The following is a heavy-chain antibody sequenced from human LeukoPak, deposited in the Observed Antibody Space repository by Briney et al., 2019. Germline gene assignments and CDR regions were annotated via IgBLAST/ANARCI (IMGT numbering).Heavy chain of an antibody. CDR2: IWYDGSNE. D-gene: IGHD4-17*01. V-gene: IGHV3-33*03. CDR1: GFTFSSYG. CDR3: ARSTTVTLQSFDY. Sequence: GRSLRLSCAASGFTFSSYGMHWVRQAPGKGLEWVAVIWYDGSNENYADSVKGRFTISRDNSKNTLYLQMNSLRAEDTAVYYCARSTTVTLQSFDYWGQGTLVTVSS. J-gene: IGHJ4*02.